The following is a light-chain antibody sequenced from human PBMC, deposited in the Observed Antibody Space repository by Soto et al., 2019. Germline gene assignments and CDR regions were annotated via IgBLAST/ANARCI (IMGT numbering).Light chain of an antibody. V-gene: IGKV1-16*02. Sequence: DIQMTQSPSSLSASVGDRVTITCRASQDIGKYLAWFQQKPGKAPKSLIYAASSLLSGVPAHFSGSRSGTNFTLTIKSLQPEDFATYYCQQYNSFPFTFGPGTTVDIK. CDR1: QDIGKY. CDR2: AAS. CDR3: QQYNSFPFT. J-gene: IGKJ3*01.